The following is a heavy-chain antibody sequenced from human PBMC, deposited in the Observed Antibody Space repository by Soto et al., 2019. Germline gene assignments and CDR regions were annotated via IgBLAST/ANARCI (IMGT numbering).Heavy chain of an antibody. CDR2: ISSNGAIT. CDR3: VRGIGLSVGDY. D-gene: IGHD3-10*01. Sequence: GGSLRLSCSASGFTFTAHALHWVRQAPGKGLQYVSTISSNGAITFYADSVRGRFTISRDNSRTSLSLQMTSLRPEDTAIYYCVRGIGLSVGDYWGQGTQVTVSS. CDR1: GFTFTAHA. J-gene: IGHJ4*02. V-gene: IGHV3-64D*08.